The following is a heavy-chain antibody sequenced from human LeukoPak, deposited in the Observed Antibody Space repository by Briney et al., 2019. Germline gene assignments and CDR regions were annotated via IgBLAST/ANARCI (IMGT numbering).Heavy chain of an antibody. CDR2: IYPGDSDT. CDR3: ARQDASNAFDI. CDR1: EYRFTTYW. J-gene: IGHJ3*02. Sequence: GESLKISCKASEYRFTTYWIAWVRQMPGKGLEWMGFIYPGDSDTRYSPSFQGQVTISADDSINTACLQWSSLQASDIAMYYCARQDASNAFDIWGQGTMVTVSS. D-gene: IGHD3-16*01. V-gene: IGHV5-51*01.